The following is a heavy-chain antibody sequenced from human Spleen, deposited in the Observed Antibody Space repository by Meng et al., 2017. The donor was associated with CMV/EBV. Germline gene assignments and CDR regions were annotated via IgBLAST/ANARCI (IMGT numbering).Heavy chain of an antibody. J-gene: IGHJ4*02. CDR1: GGSISSGDYY. D-gene: IGHD2-15*01. CDR3: ARQVGDKRNYFDY. V-gene: IGHV4-30-4*08. CDR2: IYYSGST. Sequence: QVQLQESGPGLVKPSQTLSLTCTVSGGSISSGDYYWSWIRQPPGKGLEWIGYIYYSGSTYYNPSLKSRVTISVDTSKNQFSLQLNSVTPEDTAVYYCARQVGDKRNYFDYWGQGTLVTVSS.